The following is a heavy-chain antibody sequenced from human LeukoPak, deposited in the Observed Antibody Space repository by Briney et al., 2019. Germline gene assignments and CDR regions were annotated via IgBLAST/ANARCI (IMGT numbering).Heavy chain of an antibody. Sequence: GGSLRLSSAASGFTFSSYSMNWVRQAPGKGLEWVSSISSSSSYIYYADSVKGRFTISRDNAKNSLYLQMNSLRAEDTAVYYCARADANIVVVPAAPKYYYYYGMDVWGQGTTVTVSS. CDR1: GFTFSSYS. D-gene: IGHD2-2*01. J-gene: IGHJ6*02. V-gene: IGHV3-21*01. CDR3: ARADANIVVVPAAPKYYYYYGMDV. CDR2: ISSSSSYI.